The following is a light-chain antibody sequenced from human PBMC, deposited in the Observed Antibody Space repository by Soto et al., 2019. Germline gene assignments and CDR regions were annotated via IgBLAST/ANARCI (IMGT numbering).Light chain of an antibody. J-gene: IGLJ2*01. CDR1: SSDVGSYNL. CDR2: EAT. V-gene: IGLV2-23*01. CDR3: CSYAGRSTLV. Sequence: QSALTQPASVSGSPGQSITISCTGTSSDVGSYNLVSWYQQHPAKAPKLIIYEATKRPSGVSNRFSGSRSGNTASLTISGLQGEDEADYYCCSYAGRSTLVFGGGTKLTVL.